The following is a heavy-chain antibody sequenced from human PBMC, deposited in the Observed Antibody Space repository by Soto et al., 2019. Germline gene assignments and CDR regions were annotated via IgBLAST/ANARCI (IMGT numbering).Heavy chain of an antibody. Sequence: PGGSLRLSCAASGFTFSRDGMHWVRQAPGKGLEYVAIIWFDGSNQYYADSVKGRFTISRDNSKNMLYLRMNSLRAEDTAVYYCVRLNERTLDYWGQGTLVTVPQ. D-gene: IGHD6-25*01. V-gene: IGHV3-33*01. CDR2: IWFDGSNQ. J-gene: IGHJ4*02. CDR1: GFTFSRDG. CDR3: VRLNERTLDY.